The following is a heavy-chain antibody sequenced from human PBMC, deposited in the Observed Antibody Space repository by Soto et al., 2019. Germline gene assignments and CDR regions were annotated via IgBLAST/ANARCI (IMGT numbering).Heavy chain of an antibody. V-gene: IGHV1-18*01. Sequence: QVQLVQSGAEVKKPGASVKVSCKASGYTFTSYDISWVRQAPGQGLEWMGWISGYSGNTNYAQKFQGRVTTTTDTSAGTGDMELRSLSSDDTAVYYCAREGSSSYHFDYGGPGTLVTVSS. J-gene: IGHJ4*02. CDR3: AREGSSSYHFDY. CDR1: GYTFTSYD. D-gene: IGHD6-6*01. CDR2: ISGYSGNT.